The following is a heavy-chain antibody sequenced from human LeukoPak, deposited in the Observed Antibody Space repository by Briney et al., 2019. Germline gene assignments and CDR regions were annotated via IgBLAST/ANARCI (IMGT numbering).Heavy chain of an antibody. V-gene: IGHV3-53*01. D-gene: IGHD2-21*02. CDR3: ARGGGAFCGSDCHRTFDY. CDR1: GFTVSNGY. J-gene: IGHJ4*02. Sequence: PGGSLRLSCAASGFTVSNGYMSWVRQAPGKGLEWVSVIYADGSTYYADSVKGRFTISRDSSNNALYLQMNGLEADDTAVYYCARGGGAFCGSDCHRTFDYWGQGTLVTVSS. CDR2: IYADGST.